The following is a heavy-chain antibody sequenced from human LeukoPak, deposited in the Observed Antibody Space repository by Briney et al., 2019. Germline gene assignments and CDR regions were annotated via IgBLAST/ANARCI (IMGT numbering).Heavy chain of an antibody. CDR1: GGSISSHY. CDR3: ARRSSSWLQIDY. J-gene: IGHJ4*02. Sequence: PSETLSLTCTVSGGSISSHYWNWIRQPPGKGLEWIGYTYNSGSTNYNPSLESRVTISVDTSKNQFSLKLRSVTAADTAVYYCARRSSSWLQIDYWGQGALVTVSS. D-gene: IGHD6-13*01. V-gene: IGHV4-59*11. CDR2: TYNSGST.